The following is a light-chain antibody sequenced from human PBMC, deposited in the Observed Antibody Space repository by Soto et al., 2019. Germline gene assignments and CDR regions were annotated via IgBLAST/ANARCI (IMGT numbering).Light chain of an antibody. Sequence: DIQMTQSPSTLSASVGDRVTITCRARQSISSWLAWYQQKPGKAPKLLIYKASSLESGVPSRFSGSGSGTEFTLTSSSLQPDDFATYYCQQYNSYAWTFGQGTKVEIK. CDR2: KAS. J-gene: IGKJ1*01. CDR3: QQYNSYAWT. CDR1: QSISSW. V-gene: IGKV1-5*03.